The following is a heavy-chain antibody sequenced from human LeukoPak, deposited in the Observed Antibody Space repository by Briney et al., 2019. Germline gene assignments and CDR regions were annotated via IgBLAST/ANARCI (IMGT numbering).Heavy chain of an antibody. D-gene: IGHD3-16*01. CDR3: ARNFVITFGGGTDAFDI. CDR1: DGSISSYY. CDR2: IYYSGST. J-gene: IGHJ3*02. V-gene: IGHV4-59*01. Sequence: PSETLSLTCTISDGSISSYYWSWIRQPPGKGLEWIGYIYYSGSTNYNPSLKSRVTISVDTSKSQFSLKLSSVTAADTAVYYCARNFVITFGGGTDAFDIWGQGTMVTVSS.